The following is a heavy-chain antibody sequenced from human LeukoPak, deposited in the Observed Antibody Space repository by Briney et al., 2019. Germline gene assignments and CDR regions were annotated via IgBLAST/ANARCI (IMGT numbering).Heavy chain of an antibody. CDR2: VAHKGPTVYSPTLNR. D-gene: IGHD3-22*01. Sequence: TPSETLSLTCTVSGGSISSYYWSWIRQSPGKGLEWIGEVAHKGPTVYSPTLNRKYNPSFKSRVTMSVDPSKNQFSLKLTSVTVADTATYYCVRQGTNSGYYLLDYWGQGHLVIVSS. CDR3: VRQGTNSGYYLLDY. J-gene: IGHJ4*02. CDR1: GGSISSYY. V-gene: IGHV4-59*08.